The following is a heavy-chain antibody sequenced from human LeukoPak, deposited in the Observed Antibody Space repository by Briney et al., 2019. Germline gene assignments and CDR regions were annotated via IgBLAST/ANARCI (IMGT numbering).Heavy chain of an antibody. CDR1: GFTFRSYE. CDR2: ISSSGTTI. D-gene: IGHD7-27*01. V-gene: IGHV3-48*03. J-gene: IGHJ4*02. Sequence: GGSLRLSCAASGFTFRSYEMNWVRQAPGKGLEWVSYISSSGTTIYYADSVKGRFTISRDNAKNSLYLQMNSLRAEDTAVYYCARDLNWETYWGQGTLVSVSS. CDR3: ARDLNWETY.